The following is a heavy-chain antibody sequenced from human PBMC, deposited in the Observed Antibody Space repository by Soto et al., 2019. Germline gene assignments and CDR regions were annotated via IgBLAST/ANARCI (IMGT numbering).Heavy chain of an antibody. CDR2: IYSGGST. D-gene: IGHD1-26*01. V-gene: IGHV3-53*02. Sequence: EVQLVETGGGLIQPGGSLRLSCAASGFTVSSNYMSWVRQAPGKGLEWVSVIYSGGSTYYADSVKGRFTISRDNSKNPLYLQMNSLGAEDTAVYYCARGGIVGATTYFAYWGQGTLVTVSS. CDR3: ARGGIVGATTYFAY. J-gene: IGHJ4*02. CDR1: GFTVSSNY.